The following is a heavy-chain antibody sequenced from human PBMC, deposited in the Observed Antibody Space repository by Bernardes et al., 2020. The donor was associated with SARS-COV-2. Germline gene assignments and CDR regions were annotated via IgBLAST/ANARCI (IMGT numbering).Heavy chain of an antibody. D-gene: IGHD2-15*01. Sequence: ASVKVSCKASGYTFTGYYMHWVRQAPGQGLEWMGWINPNSGGTNYAQKFQGRVTMTRDTSISTAYMELSRLRSDDTAVYYCARGSPYCSGGSCYPGKWELLFVAFDIWGQGTMVTVSS. CDR2: INPNSGGT. J-gene: IGHJ3*02. CDR3: ARGSPYCSGGSCYPGKWELLFVAFDI. CDR1: GYTFTGYY. V-gene: IGHV1-2*02.